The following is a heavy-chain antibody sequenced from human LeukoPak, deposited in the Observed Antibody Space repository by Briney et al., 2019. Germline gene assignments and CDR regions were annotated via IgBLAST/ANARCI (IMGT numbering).Heavy chain of an antibody. D-gene: IGHD3-3*01. J-gene: IGHJ4*02. CDR3: ATGTLNYFLEWLL. Sequence: ASVKVSCKASGYTFTNYGISWARQAPGQGLDWMGWISAYNGNKVYAQKFQGRVTMTEDTSTDTAYMELSSLRSEDTAVYYCATGTLNYFLEWLLWGQGTLVTVSS. V-gene: IGHV1-18*01. CDR1: GYTFTNYG. CDR2: ISAYNGNK.